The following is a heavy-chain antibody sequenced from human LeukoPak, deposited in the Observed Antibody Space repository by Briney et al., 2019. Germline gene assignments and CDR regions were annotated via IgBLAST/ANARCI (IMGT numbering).Heavy chain of an antibody. J-gene: IGHJ4*02. CDR1: GFTVSSNY. Sequence: SGGSLRLSCAASGFTVSSNYMSWVRQAPGKGLEWVSVIYSGGSTYYADSVKGRFTISSDNSKNTLYLQMNSLRAEDTAVYYCAKVAMTTVTVYFDYWGQGTLVTVSS. CDR3: AKVAMTTVTVYFDY. V-gene: IGHV3-53*01. D-gene: IGHD4-17*01. CDR2: IYSGGST.